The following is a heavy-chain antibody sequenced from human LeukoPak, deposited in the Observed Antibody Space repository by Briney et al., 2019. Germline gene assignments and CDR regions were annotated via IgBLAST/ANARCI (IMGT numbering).Heavy chain of an antibody. J-gene: IGHJ4*02. CDR1: GFTFSGHA. Sequence: GGSLRLSCAASGFTFSGHAMAWVRQAPGKGLEWVSSIRSSGGNTYYADSVKGRITISRDNSKNTLYLQVNSLRVEDTALYYCAKGVGSGTYLTDYYFDYWGQGTLVTVSS. CDR3: AKGVGSGTYLTDYYFDY. V-gene: IGHV3-23*01. D-gene: IGHD3-10*01. CDR2: IRSSGGNT.